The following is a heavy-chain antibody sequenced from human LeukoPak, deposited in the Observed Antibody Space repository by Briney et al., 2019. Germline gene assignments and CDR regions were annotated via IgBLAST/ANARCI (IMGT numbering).Heavy chain of an antibody. J-gene: IGHJ4*02. CDR3: ARVYYYDNSGYGKDYFDY. V-gene: IGHV4-30-4*01. CDR2: IYYSGST. Sequence: PSQTLSLTCTVSGGSISSGDYYWSWIRQPPGKGLEWIGYIYYSGSTYYNPSLKSRVTIPVDTSKNQFSLKLSSVTAADTPVYYCARVYYYDNSGYGKDYFDYCGQGTLVTVSS. D-gene: IGHD3-22*01. CDR1: GGSISSGDYY.